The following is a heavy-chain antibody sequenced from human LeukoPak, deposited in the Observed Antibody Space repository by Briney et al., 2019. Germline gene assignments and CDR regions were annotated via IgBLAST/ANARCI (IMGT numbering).Heavy chain of an antibody. CDR3: ARGIKQQLVRDNWFDP. J-gene: IGHJ5*02. D-gene: IGHD6-13*01. Sequence: SETLSLTCTVSGGSISSYYWSWIRQPAGKGLEWIGRIYTSGSTNYNPSLKSRVTISVDKSKNQFSLKLSSVTAADTAVYYCARGIKQQLVRDNWFDPWGQGTLVTVSS. CDR2: IYTSGST. V-gene: IGHV4-4*07. CDR1: GGSISSYY.